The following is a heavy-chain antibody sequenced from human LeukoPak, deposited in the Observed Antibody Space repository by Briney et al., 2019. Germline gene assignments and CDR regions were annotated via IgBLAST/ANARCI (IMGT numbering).Heavy chain of an antibody. J-gene: IGHJ6*02. V-gene: IGHV4-34*01. Sequence: SETLSLTCAVYGGSFSGYYWSWIRQPPGKGLEWIGEINHSGSTNYNPSLKSRVTISVDTSKNQFSLKLSSVTAADTAVYYCARSRRYDFWSGYRDPSYGMDVWGQGTTVTVSS. CDR1: GGSFSGYY. CDR3: ARSRRYDFWSGYRDPSYGMDV. D-gene: IGHD3-3*01. CDR2: INHSGST.